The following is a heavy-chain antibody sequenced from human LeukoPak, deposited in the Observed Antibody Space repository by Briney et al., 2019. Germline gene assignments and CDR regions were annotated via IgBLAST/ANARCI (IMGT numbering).Heavy chain of an antibody. V-gene: IGHV4-38-2*02. CDR2: IYYSGST. D-gene: IGHD3-22*01. CDR3: ARSYDSSVY. J-gene: IGHJ4*02. Sequence: SETLSLTCTVSGYSISSGYYWGWIRQPPGKGLEWIGSIYYSGSTYYNPSLKSRVTISVDTSKNQFSLKLSSVTAADTAVYYCARSYDSSVYWGQGTLVTVSS. CDR1: GYSISSGYY.